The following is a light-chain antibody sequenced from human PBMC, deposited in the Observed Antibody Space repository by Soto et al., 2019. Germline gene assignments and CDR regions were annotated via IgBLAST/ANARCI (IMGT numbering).Light chain of an antibody. CDR3: QQYGSSPPYT. CDR2: GAS. Sequence: EIVLTQSPGTLSLSPGERATLSCRASQSVSSSYLAWYQQKPGQAPRLLIYGASSRATGIPDRFSGGGSGTDFTLTISRLEPEAFAVYYCQQYGSSPPYTFGQGTKLEIK. CDR1: QSVSSSY. J-gene: IGKJ2*01. V-gene: IGKV3-20*01.